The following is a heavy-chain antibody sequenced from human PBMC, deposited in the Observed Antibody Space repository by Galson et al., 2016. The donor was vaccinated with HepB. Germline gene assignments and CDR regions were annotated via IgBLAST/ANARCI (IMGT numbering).Heavy chain of an antibody. D-gene: IGHD3-10*01. CDR1: GFTFSTYW. CDR2: IKPDGSEK. V-gene: IGHV3-7*01. Sequence: SLRLSCAASGFTFSTYWMNWVRQAPGKGLEWVASIKPDGSEKYYVDSVKGRFTISRDNAKNSLYLEMNSLRAEDTAVFFCARDRDDPSAGNYYFDYWGQGILVTVSS. J-gene: IGHJ4*02. CDR3: ARDRDDPSAGNYYFDY.